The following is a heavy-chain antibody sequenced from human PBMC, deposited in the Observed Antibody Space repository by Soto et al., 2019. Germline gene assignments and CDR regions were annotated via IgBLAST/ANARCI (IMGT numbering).Heavy chain of an antibody. Sequence: EVQLVESGGGLVQPGGSLRLSCAASGFTFSSYWMHWVRQAPGKGLVWVSRTNSDGSSTSYADSVKGRFTISRDNAKNTLYLQMNSLRAEDTAVYYCARGIAENYRASAYGMDVWGQGTTVTVSS. CDR2: TNSDGSST. J-gene: IGHJ6*02. CDR3: ARGIAENYRASAYGMDV. CDR1: GFTFSSYW. D-gene: IGHD2-21*01. V-gene: IGHV3-74*01.